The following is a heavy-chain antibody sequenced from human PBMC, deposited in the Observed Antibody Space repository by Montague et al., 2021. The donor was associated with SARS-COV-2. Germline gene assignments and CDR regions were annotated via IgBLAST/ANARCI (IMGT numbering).Heavy chain of an antibody. J-gene: IGHJ4*02. CDR1: GDSISSTVYY. D-gene: IGHD3-10*01. Sequence: SETLSLTCTVAGDSISSTVYYWGWMRQPPGKRLEWIGTIYHTGITHYNPSLKSRVTLSVDTSKNQLSLNVTSVTAADTAVYFCVRVAWFGELSLADYWGQGTLGAVSP. CDR2: IYHTGIT. CDR3: VRVAWFGELSLADY. V-gene: IGHV4-39*07.